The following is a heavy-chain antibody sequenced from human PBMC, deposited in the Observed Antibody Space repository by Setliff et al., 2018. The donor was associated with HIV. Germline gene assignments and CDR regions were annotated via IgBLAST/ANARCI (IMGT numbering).Heavy chain of an antibody. CDR2: IFHSGST. D-gene: IGHD1-1*01. CDR1: GYSIRSGYY. Sequence: SETLSLTCAVSGYSIRSGYYWGWIRQSPGKGLEWIGSIFHSGSTYTSPSLRSRVTMSVDTSKNQFSLNLNSVTAADTAVYYCARWMTSRINRRHLMGDCFDPWGQGSLVTVSS. CDR3: ARWMTSRINRRHLMGDCFDP. V-gene: IGHV4-38-2*01. J-gene: IGHJ5*02.